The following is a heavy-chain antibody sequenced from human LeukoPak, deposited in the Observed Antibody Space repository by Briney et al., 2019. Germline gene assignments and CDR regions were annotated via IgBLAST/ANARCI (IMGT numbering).Heavy chain of an antibody. Sequence: SETLSLTCTVSGGSISSSSYYWGWIRQPPGKGLEWIGSIYYSGSTYYNPSLKSRVTISVDTSKNQFSLKLSSVTAADTAVYYCARAGGSYSDYWGQGTLVTVSS. D-gene: IGHD1-26*01. V-gene: IGHV4-39*07. CDR1: GGSISSSSYY. CDR3: ARAGGSYSDY. CDR2: IYYSGST. J-gene: IGHJ4*02.